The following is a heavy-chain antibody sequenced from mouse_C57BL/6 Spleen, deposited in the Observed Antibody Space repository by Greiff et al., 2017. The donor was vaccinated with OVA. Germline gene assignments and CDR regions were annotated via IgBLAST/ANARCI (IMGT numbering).Heavy chain of an antibody. CDR1: GYTFTDYN. Sequence: VQLQQSGPELVKPGASVKIPCKASGYTFTDYNMDWVKQSHVQSLEWIGDIYPNNGGTIYNQKFKGKATLTVDKSSSTAYMELRSLTSEDTAVYYCARLRGKGYFDYWGQGTTLTVSS. CDR2: IYPNNGGT. CDR3: ARLRGKGYFDY. J-gene: IGHJ2*01. V-gene: IGHV1-18*01.